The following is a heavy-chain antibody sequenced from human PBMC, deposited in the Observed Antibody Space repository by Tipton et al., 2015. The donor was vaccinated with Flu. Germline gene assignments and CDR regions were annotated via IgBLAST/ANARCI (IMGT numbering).Heavy chain of an antibody. V-gene: IGHV4-61*02. CDR3: VRGIYCSGGSCYPGGGYFDY. CDR2: FKATEST. D-gene: IGHD2-15*01. CDR1: GGSVSSGSHY. J-gene: IGHJ4*02. Sequence: LRLSCSASGGSVSSGSHYWSWIRQPVGKGLEWIGRFKATESTTYNPSLRSRVTISVDSSKNQFSLNLTSVTAADTAVYYCVRGIYCSGGSCYPGGGYFDYWGQGTLVTVSS.